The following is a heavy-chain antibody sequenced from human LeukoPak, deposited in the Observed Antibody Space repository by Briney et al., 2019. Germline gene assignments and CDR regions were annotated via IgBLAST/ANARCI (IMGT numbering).Heavy chain of an antibody. Sequence: GSLRLSCAASGFTFSDYWMAWVRQAPGKGLEWVANIWPDGSDKYHVDSVGGRFTISRDNAQNSLNLQMNSLRAEDSGVYYCGRWGVNAGLDRWGQGTLVIVSS. CDR3: GRWGVNAGLDR. CDR2: IWPDGSDK. J-gene: IGHJ5*02. D-gene: IGHD3-10*01. V-gene: IGHV3-7*01. CDR1: GFTFSDYW.